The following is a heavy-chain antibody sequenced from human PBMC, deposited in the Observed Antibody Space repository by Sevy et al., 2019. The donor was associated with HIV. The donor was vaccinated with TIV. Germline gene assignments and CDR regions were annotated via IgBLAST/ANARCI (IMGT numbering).Heavy chain of an antibody. J-gene: IGHJ4*01. D-gene: IGHD1-1*01. Sequence: SETLSLTCSVSRDSISSYFWTWVRQSPGKGLEWIGNVCFTGNTDYSPSLKSRVTLSLDTSTSQFSLTLKSVTAADTAIYFCARDSTTRPRVLDYWGHGTLVTVSS. CDR2: VCFTGNT. CDR3: ARDSTTRPRVLDY. V-gene: IGHV4-59*01. CDR1: RDSISSYF.